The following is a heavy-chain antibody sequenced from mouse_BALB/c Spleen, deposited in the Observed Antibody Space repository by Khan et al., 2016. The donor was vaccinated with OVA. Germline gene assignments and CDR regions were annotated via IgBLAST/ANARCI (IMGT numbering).Heavy chain of an antibody. CDR1: GYTFTSYW. J-gene: IGHJ3*01. Sequence: QVQLKQSGAELAKPGASVKMSCKASGYTFTSYWMHWVKQRPGQGLEWIGYINPSTGSNEYNQKFKDKATLTADKSSSTAYIQLNSLTSEDSAVYYCASSPLLRLWFPYWGQGTLVTVSA. V-gene: IGHV1-7*01. CDR2: INPSTGSN. CDR3: ASSPLLRLWFPY. D-gene: IGHD1-2*01.